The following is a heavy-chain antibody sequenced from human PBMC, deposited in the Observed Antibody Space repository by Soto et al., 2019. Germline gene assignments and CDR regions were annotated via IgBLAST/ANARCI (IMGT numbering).Heavy chain of an antibody. D-gene: IGHD5-12*01. J-gene: IGHJ4*02. V-gene: IGHV4-30-2*01. CDR3: AAGGGLPRYY. CDR1: GGSISSGGYS. CDR2: IYHSGST. Sequence: QLQLQESGSGLVKPSQTLSLTCAVSGGSISSGGYSWSWIRQPPGKGLEWIGYIYHSGSTYYNPSLTSRVTIPVDRSKNQCSLKLSSVTAADTAVYYCAAGGGLPRYYWGQGTLVTVSS.